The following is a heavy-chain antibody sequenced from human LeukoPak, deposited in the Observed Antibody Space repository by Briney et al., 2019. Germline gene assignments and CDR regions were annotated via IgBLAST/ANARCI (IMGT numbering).Heavy chain of an antibody. CDR3: ARLGPATFDY. J-gene: IGHJ4*02. V-gene: IGHV4-59*01. Sequence: SETLSLTCTVSGGSINSYYWSWVRQPPGKGLEWIAFINYSGSTNYNPSLKSRVTISLDTSKNQFSLKLSSVTAADTAVYYCARLGPATFDYWGQGTLVTVSS. CDR1: GGSINSYY. D-gene: IGHD2-2*01. CDR2: INYSGST.